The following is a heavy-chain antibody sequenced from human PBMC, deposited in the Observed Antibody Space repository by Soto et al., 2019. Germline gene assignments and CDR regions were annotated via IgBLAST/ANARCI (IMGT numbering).Heavy chain of an antibody. J-gene: IGHJ4*02. D-gene: IGHD1-26*01. CDR3: VTLALGKFDY. CDR1: GFTFSSYG. Sequence: GESLKISCAASGFTFSSYGMHWVRQAPGKGLEWVAVIWYDGSNKYYADSVKGRFTISRDNSKNKLYLQMDSLRAEDTAVYYCVTLALGKFDYWGQGNLVTAPQ. CDR2: IWYDGSNK. V-gene: IGHV3-33*01.